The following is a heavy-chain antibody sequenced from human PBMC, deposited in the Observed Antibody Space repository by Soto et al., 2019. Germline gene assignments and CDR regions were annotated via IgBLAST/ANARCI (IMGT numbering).Heavy chain of an antibody. D-gene: IGHD3-22*01. Sequence: PGGSLRLSCAASGFTFSSYGMHWVRQAPGKGLEWVAVIWYDGSNKYYADSVKGRFTISRDNSKNTLYLQMNSLRAEDTAVYYCARDQSHCDSSGSYGMDVWGQGTTVTVSS. CDR2: IWYDGSNK. CDR1: GFTFSSYG. V-gene: IGHV3-33*01. CDR3: ARDQSHCDSSGSYGMDV. J-gene: IGHJ6*02.